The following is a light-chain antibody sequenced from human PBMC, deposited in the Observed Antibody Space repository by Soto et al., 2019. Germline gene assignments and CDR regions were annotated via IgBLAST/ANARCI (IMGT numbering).Light chain of an antibody. V-gene: IGKV1-6*01. CDR2: AAL. CDR3: LQDHKYPYT. CDR1: QAIRND. J-gene: IGKJ2*01. Sequence: AIPMTQSPASLSASVGDRVTITCRASQAIRNDVGWFQQKPGKVPKLLIYAALSLQGGVPSRFSGSASGTDFTLTISSLQPEDFATYYCLQDHKYPYTFGQGTTV.